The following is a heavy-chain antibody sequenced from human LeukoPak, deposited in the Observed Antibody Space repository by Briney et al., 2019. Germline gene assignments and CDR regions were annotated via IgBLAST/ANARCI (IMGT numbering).Heavy chain of an antibody. CDR3: AREGIQLWFNWFDP. CDR1: GGSIGSYY. D-gene: IGHD5-18*01. CDR2: IYTSGST. V-gene: IGHV4-4*07. J-gene: IGHJ5*02. Sequence: SETLSLTWTVPGGSIGSYYWSWIRQPAGKGLKWIGRIYTSGSTNYIPSLKSRVTMSVDTSKNQFSLKLSSVTAADTAVYYCAREGIQLWFNWFDPWGQGTLVTVSS.